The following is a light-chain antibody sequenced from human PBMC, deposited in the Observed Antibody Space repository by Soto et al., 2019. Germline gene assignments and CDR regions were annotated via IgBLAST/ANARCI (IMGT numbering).Light chain of an antibody. CDR3: QQYSHWPLT. CDR2: AAS. Sequence: EIVMTQSPVTLSVSPGGRATLSCRASQSVGNNLAWYQQKPGQAPRLLIYAASSRATDLSARFTGSGSGTEFTLTVDSLQSEDFAVYFCQQYSHWPLTFGGGTKVEIK. V-gene: IGKV3-15*01. CDR1: QSVGNN. J-gene: IGKJ4*01.